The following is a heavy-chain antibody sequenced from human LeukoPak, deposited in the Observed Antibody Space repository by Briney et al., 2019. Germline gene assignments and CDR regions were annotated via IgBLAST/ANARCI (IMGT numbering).Heavy chain of an antibody. J-gene: IGHJ4*02. CDR1: GGSFSGYY. Sequence: SETLSLTFAVYGGSFSGYYWSWIRQPPGKGLEWIGEINHSGSTNYNPSLKSRVTISVDTSKNQFSLKLSSVTAADTAVYYCARATGTTLDYWGQGTLVTVSS. V-gene: IGHV4-34*01. CDR3: ARATGTTLDY. CDR2: INHSGST. D-gene: IGHD1-1*01.